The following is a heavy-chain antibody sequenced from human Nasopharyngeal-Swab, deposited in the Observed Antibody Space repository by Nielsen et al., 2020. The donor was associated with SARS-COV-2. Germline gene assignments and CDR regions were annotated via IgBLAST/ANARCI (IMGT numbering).Heavy chain of an antibody. Sequence: ASVKVSCKASGYIFASYSISWVRQAPGQGLEWMGWISAYNGDTNYAQKLQGRVTITTDTSTSTAYMELRSLRSDDTAVYYCARGAPSGYSGCTDWGQGTLVTVSS. V-gene: IGHV1-18*01. CDR1: GYIFASYS. D-gene: IGHD5-12*01. CDR3: ARGAPSGYSGCTD. CDR2: ISAYNGDT. J-gene: IGHJ4*02.